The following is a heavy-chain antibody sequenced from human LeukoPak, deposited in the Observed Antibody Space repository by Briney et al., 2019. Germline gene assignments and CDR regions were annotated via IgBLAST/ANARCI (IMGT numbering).Heavy chain of an antibody. D-gene: IGHD2-15*01. CDR3: AKGSTKASCSGGSCYRSIYYYMDV. Sequence: GGSLRLSCAASGFTFSSYAMSWVRQAPGKGLEWVSAISGSGGSTYYADSVKGRFTISRDNSKNTLYLQMNSLRAEDTAVYYCAKGSTKASCSGGSCYRSIYYYMDVWGKGTTVTVSS. CDR1: GFTFSSYA. J-gene: IGHJ6*03. V-gene: IGHV3-23*01. CDR2: ISGSGGST.